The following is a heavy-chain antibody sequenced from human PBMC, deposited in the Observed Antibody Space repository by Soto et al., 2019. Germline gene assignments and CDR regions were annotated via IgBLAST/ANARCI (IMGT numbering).Heavy chain of an antibody. CDR2: IYYSGST. D-gene: IGHD6-25*01. Sequence: SETLSLTCTVSGGSISSYYWSWIRQPPGKGLEWIGYIYYSGSTNYNPSLKSRVTISVDTSKNQFSLKLSSVTAADTAAYYCARGRGAAGNWFDPWGQGTLVTVSS. CDR1: GGSISSYY. V-gene: IGHV4-59*01. CDR3: ARGRGAAGNWFDP. J-gene: IGHJ5*02.